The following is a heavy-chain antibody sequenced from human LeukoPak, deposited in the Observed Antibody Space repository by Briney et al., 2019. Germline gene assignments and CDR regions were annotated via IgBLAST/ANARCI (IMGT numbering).Heavy chain of an antibody. V-gene: IGHV4-4*02. CDR1: GGSVINTNW. D-gene: IGHD3-22*01. CDR3: ARGEDSSDYYYSFDY. Sequence: SGTLSLTCGVSGGSVINTNWWTWVRQPPGKGLEWIGEVHLDGRTNYNPSLESRLTMSVDVSENQVSLKLTSVTAADTAVYYCARGEDSSDYYYSFDYWGQGTLVTVSS. CDR2: VHLDGRT. J-gene: IGHJ4*02.